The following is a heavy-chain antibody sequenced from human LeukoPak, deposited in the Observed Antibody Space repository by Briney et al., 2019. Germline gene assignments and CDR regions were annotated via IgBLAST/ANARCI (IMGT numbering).Heavy chain of an antibody. CDR1: GFTFYSYA. D-gene: IGHD6-19*01. CDR3: TTDPGWYYFDY. CDR2: FSGTGGST. Sequence: PGGSLRLSCAASGFTFYSYAMNWVRQAPGKGLEWVSTFSGTGGSTYYADSVKGRFTISRDNSKNTLYLQMNSLKTEDTAVYYCTTDPGWYYFDYWGQGTLVTVSS. V-gene: IGHV3-23*01. J-gene: IGHJ4*02.